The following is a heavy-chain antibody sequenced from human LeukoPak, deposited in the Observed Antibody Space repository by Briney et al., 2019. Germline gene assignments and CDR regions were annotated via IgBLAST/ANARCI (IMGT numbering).Heavy chain of an antibody. CDR3: ARDLEALAPIDY. V-gene: IGHV1-2*06. J-gene: IGHJ4*02. CDR1: GYSFTGYY. Sequence: ASVKVSCKASGYSFTGYYIHWVRQAPGQGLEWMGRINPNSGGTNYAQRFQVRLTMTRDTSISTAYMELSRLTSDDTAVYFCARDLEALAPIDYWGQGTLVTVSS. D-gene: IGHD1-1*01. CDR2: INPNSGGT.